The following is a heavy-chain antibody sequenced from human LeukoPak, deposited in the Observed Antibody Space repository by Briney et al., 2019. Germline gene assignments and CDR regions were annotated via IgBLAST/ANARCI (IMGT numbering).Heavy chain of an antibody. J-gene: IGHJ4*02. CDR3: ARGRFVLDYYRFDY. V-gene: IGHV1-46*01. D-gene: IGHD3-22*01. CDR1: GYTFTSYY. Sequence: ASVRLSCTASGYTFTSYYMHWVRQAPGQGLEWMGMFNPSGGGTTYAQKFQGRVTMTRDTSTSTVYMELSSLRSEDTAVYYCARGRFVLDYYRFDYWGQRTLVTVSS. CDR2: FNPSGGGT.